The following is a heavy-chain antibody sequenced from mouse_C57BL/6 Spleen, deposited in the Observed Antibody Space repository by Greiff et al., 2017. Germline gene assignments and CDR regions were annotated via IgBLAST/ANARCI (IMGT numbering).Heavy chain of an antibody. J-gene: IGHJ3*01. Sequence: VHLVESGPGLVQPSQSLSITCTVTGFSLTSYGFYCFRQSPGRGQQGRGVLWRGGSTDYNAAFMSKLSITKDNSKSQVFFKMNSLQADDTAISYCAKKGYYGISYCFAYWGQGTLVTVSA. D-gene: IGHD1-1*01. CDR3: AKKGYYGISYCFAY. CDR2: LWRGGST. V-gene: IGHV2-5*01. CDR1: GFSLTSYG.